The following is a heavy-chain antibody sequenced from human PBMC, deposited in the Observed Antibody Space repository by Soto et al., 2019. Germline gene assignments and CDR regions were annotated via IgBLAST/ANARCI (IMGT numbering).Heavy chain of an antibody. Sequence: SVKVSCKAAGGTFSSYAISWVRQAPGQGLEWMGRIIPILGIANYAQKFQGRVTITADKSTSTAYMELSSLRSEDTAVYYCARLGYGDYARWGQGTLVTVS. V-gene: IGHV1-69*04. CDR2: IIPILGIA. CDR3: ARLGYGDYAR. D-gene: IGHD4-17*01. CDR1: GGTFSSYA. J-gene: IGHJ4*02.